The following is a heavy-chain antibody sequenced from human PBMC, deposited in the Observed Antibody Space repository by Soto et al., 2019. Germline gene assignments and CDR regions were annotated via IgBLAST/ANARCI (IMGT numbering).Heavy chain of an antibody. CDR2: IYYSGST. CDR1: GGSISSSSYY. CDR3: ARQESSSYDFDY. Sequence: SETLSLTCTVSGGSISSSSYYWVLIRQPPGKGLEWIGSIYYSGSTYYNPSLKSRVTISVDTSKNQFSLTLSSVTAADTAVYYCARQESSSYDFDYWGQGTLVTVSS. J-gene: IGHJ4*02. V-gene: IGHV4-39*01. D-gene: IGHD2-15*01.